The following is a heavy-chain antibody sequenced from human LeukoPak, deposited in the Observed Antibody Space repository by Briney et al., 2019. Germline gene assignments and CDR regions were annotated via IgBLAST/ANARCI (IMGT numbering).Heavy chain of an antibody. J-gene: IGHJ4*02. V-gene: IGHV3-21*01. D-gene: IGHD1-26*01. CDR3: AREGLIVGATTGIFDY. CDR1: GFTVSSNY. CDR2: ISSSSRSYI. Sequence: GGSLRLSCAASGFTVSSNYMNWVRQAPGKGLEWVSSISSSSRSYIYYADSVKGRFTISRDNAKNSLYLQMNSLRAEDTAVYYCAREGLIVGATTGIFDYWGQGTLVTVSS.